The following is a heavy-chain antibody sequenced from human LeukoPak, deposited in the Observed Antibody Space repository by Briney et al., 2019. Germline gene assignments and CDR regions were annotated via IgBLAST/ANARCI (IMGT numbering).Heavy chain of an antibody. CDR1: GGSISSYY. CDR2: IYTSGST. D-gene: IGHD1-26*01. V-gene: IGHV4-4*09. J-gene: IGHJ5*02. Sequence: SETLSLTCTVSGGSISSYYGSWIRQPPGKGLEWIGYIYTSGSTNYNPSLKSRVTISVDTSKNQFSLKLSSVTTADTAMYYCARHIVGATNFWFDPWGQGTLVTVSS. CDR3: ARHIVGATNFWFDP.